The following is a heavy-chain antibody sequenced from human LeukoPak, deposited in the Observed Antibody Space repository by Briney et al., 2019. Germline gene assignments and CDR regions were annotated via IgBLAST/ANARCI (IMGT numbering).Heavy chain of an antibody. D-gene: IGHD2-2*01. J-gene: IGHJ6*03. CDR1: GFGVTRHY. V-gene: IGHV3-53*01. CDR2: IYRDGRS. CDR3: AREPAIMRLTDYYYYFDV. Sequence: PGGSLRLSCAASGFGVTRHYMHWVRQAPGKGLEWVSFIYRDGRSYPADSVEGRFSISRDDSKNTVFLQMNNLRVEDTAVYYCAREPAIMRLTDYYYYFDVWGKGTSVTVSS.